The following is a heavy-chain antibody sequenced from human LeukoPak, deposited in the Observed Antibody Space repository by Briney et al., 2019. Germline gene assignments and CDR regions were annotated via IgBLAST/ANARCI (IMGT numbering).Heavy chain of an antibody. J-gene: IGHJ4*02. D-gene: IGHD2-15*01. V-gene: IGHV1-2*02. CDR2: INPSSGGT. Sequence: ASVKVSCKASGYTFTGYYMHWVRQAPGQGLEWMGWINPSSGGTNYAQKFQGGVTMTRDTSISTAYMELSRLRSDDTAVYYCARDPTVVVAATLDYWGQGTLVTVSS. CDR1: GYTFTGYY. CDR3: ARDPTVVVAATLDY.